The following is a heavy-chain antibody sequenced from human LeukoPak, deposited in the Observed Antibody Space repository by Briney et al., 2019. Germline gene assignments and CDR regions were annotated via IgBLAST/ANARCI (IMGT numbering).Heavy chain of an antibody. D-gene: IGHD3-10*01. CDR1: GFTFSSYA. J-gene: IGHJ4*02. Sequence: GGSLRLSCAASGFTFSSYAMSWVRQAPGKGLEWVSAISGSGGSTYYADSVKGRFTISRDNSKNTLYLQMNSVRAEDTAVYYCAKGPNYGSGSYYSRYWGQGTLVTVSS. CDR3: AKGPNYGSGSYYSRY. V-gene: IGHV3-23*01. CDR2: ISGSGGST.